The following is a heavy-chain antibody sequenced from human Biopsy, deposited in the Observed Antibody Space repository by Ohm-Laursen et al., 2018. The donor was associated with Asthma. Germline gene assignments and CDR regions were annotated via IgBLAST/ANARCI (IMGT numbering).Heavy chain of an antibody. CDR3: VRCQVGYSSGWSLLLKKIYYSGMDV. Sequence: SVKVSCKAPGGTFSNFAISWVRQAPGQGLEWPGGIMTVFGTTNYAQKFQGRVTITADESTSTAYMEVTSLRSEDTAIYYCVRCQVGYSSGWSLLLKKIYYSGMDVWGQGTAVTVSS. D-gene: IGHD6-19*01. CDR2: IMTVFGTT. V-gene: IGHV1-69*13. CDR1: GGTFSNFA. J-gene: IGHJ6*02.